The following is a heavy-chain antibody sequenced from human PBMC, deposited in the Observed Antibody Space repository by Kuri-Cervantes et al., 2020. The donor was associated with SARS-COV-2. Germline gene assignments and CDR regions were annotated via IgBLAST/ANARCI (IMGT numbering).Heavy chain of an antibody. D-gene: IGHD5-12*01. J-gene: IGHJ6*02. V-gene: IGHV4-34*01. CDR1: SGSFSDYY. CDR2: INHSGST. Sequence: GSLRLSCAGYSGSFSDYYWSWIRQTPEMGLEWIGEINHSGSTNYNPSLKSRVTISVDTSKNQFSLKLSSVTAADTAVYYCARGASGYERYYYYGMDVWGQGTTVTVSS. CDR3: ARGASGYERYYYYGMDV.